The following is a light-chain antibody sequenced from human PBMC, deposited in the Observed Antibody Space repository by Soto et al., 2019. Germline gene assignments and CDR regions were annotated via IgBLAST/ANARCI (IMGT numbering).Light chain of an antibody. CDR2: WAS. J-gene: IGKJ5*01. V-gene: IGKV4-1*01. CDR1: QSVLYSSNNKNY. Sequence: DIVMTQSPDSLAVSLGERATINCKSSQSVLYSSNNKNYLAWYQQKPGQPPKLLIYWASTRESGVPDRFSGSGSGTDFTLTIGSLQAEDVAVYYCQHYYSTPPRITFGQGTRLEIK. CDR3: QHYYSTPPRIT.